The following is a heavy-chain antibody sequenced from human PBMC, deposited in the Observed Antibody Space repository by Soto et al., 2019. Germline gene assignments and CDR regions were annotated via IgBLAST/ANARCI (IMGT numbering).Heavy chain of an antibody. D-gene: IGHD1-26*01. CDR1: GFTFSSYA. CDR3: AKVSLGATTITDYYYYGLDV. J-gene: IGHJ6*02. Sequence: GGSLRLSCAASGFTFSSYAMSWVRQAPGKGLEWVSAISGGGGSTHYADSVKGRVTIPRDNSKNTLYLQMNSLRAEDTALYYCAKVSLGATTITDYYYYGLDVWGQGTTVTVSS. V-gene: IGHV3-23*01. CDR2: ISGGGGST.